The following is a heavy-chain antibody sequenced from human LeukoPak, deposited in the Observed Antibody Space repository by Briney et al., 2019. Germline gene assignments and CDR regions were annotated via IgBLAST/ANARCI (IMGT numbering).Heavy chain of an antibody. V-gene: IGHV1-46*01. J-gene: IGHJ4*02. CDR3: ARRDLTIVTTRGFVY. D-gene: IGHD4-11*01. CDR2: IHPGVGSS. Sequence: ASVKASCKASGYTFTSYNMHWVRQAPGQGLEWMGIIHPGVGSSSYARQFQGRLTMTRDTSTSTVYMELSSLRSEDTAVYYCARRDLTIVTTRGFVYWGQGTLVTVSS. CDR1: GYTFTSYN.